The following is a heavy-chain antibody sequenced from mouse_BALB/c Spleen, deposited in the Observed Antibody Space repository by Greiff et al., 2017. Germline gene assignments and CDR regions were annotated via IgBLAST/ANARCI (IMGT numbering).Heavy chain of an antibody. J-gene: IGHJ3*01. D-gene: IGHD2-2*01. V-gene: IGHV14-3*02. CDR2: IDPANGNT. CDR3: ARGWGYDRAWFAY. Sequence: EVQRVESGAELVKPGASVKLSCTASGFNIKDTYMHWVKQRPEQGLEWIGRIDPANGNTKYNPKFQGKATITADTSSNTAYLQLSSLTSEDTAVYYCARGWGYDRAWFAYWGQGTLVTVSA. CDR1: GFNIKDTY.